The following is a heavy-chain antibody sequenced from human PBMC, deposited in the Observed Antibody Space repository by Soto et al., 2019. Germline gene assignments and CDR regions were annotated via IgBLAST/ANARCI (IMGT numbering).Heavy chain of an antibody. Sequence: KPSETLSLTCTVSGGSVSSGNYFWSWIRHPPGKGLEWIGYIHSSGSTNYNPSLKSRVTISTDTSRNQFSLKLTSVTAADTAVYYCAILTKPTAVTTAFRGGYGLDVWGQGTTVTVSS. V-gene: IGHV4-61*01. D-gene: IGHD4-17*01. CDR2: IHSSGST. J-gene: IGHJ6*02. CDR3: AILTKPTAVTTAFRGGYGLDV. CDR1: GGSVSSGNYF.